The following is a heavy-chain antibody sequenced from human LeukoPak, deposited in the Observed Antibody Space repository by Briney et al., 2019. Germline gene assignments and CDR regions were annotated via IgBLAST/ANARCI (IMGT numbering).Heavy chain of an antibody. Sequence: GGSLRLSCSASGFTFSSYAMHWVRQAPGKGLEYVSAISNNGRTTYYPDSVKGRFSISRDNSKNTLYLQMNSLRAEDTAVYYCASGIAVAGANAYWGQGTLVSVSS. CDR1: GFTFSSYA. CDR3: ASGIAVAGANAY. V-gene: IGHV3-64*04. J-gene: IGHJ4*02. D-gene: IGHD6-19*01. CDR2: ISNNGRTT.